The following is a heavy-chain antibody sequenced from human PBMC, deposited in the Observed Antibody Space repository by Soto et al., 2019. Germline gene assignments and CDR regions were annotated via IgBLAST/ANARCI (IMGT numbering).Heavy chain of an antibody. CDR1: GYTFTSYG. J-gene: IGHJ6*03. V-gene: IGHV1-18*01. CDR3: ARHYGSGSPSIWNYYYSYMDV. D-gene: IGHD3-10*01. Sequence: GASVKVSCKASGYTFTSYGISWVRQAPGQGLEWMGWISAYNGNTNYAQKLQGRVTMTTDTSTSTAYMELRSLRSDDTAVYYCARHYGSGSPSIWNYYYSYMDVWGKGTTVTVSS. CDR2: ISAYNGNT.